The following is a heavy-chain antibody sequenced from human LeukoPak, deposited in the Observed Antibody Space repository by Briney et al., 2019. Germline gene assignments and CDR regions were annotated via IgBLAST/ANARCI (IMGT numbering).Heavy chain of an antibody. CDR2: TRSDGSDK. V-gene: IGHV3-30*02. CDR3: RCGSGTYSDVFDI. Sequence: GGSLRLSCVASGFTFSYYGIHWVRQAPGKGLEWVTFTRSDGSDKYYADSVKGRFTISRDNSKNTLYLQMNSLRAEDTAVYYCRCGSGTYSDVFDIWGQGTMVTVSP. J-gene: IGHJ3*02. D-gene: IGHD3-10*01. CDR1: GFTFSYYG.